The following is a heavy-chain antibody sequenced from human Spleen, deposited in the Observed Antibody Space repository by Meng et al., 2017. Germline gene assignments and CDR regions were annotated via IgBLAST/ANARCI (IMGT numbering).Heavy chain of an antibody. J-gene: IGHJ4*02. CDR3: ARDRVTYSSMSSDY. D-gene: IGHD2-2*01. CDR1: GFTFSSYA. Sequence: ESLKISCAASGFTFSSYAMSWVRQGPGKGLEWVSAITGSGGGTYYADSVKGRFAISRDNSKNTLYLQMNGLRAEDTAVYYCARDRVTYSSMSSDYWGQGTLVTVSS. CDR2: ITGSGGGT. V-gene: IGHV3-23*01.